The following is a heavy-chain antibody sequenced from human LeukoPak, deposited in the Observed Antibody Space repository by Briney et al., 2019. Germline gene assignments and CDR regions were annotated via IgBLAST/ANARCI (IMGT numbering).Heavy chain of an antibody. Sequence: GGSLRLSCAASGFTFSSYWMSWVRQAPGKGLEWVANIKEDGSETYYVDSVKGRFTISRDNAKNSLYLQMNSLRAEDTAVYYCAKGKSLPHYYYYGMDVWGQGTTVTASS. CDR3: AKGKSLPHYYYYGMDV. V-gene: IGHV3-7*01. CDR2: IKEDGSET. CDR1: GFTFSSYW. J-gene: IGHJ6*02.